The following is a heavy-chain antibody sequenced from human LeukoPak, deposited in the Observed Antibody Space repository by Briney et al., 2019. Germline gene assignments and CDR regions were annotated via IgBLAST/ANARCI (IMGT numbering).Heavy chain of an antibody. D-gene: IGHD6-13*01. V-gene: IGHV4-59*01. CDR1: GGSISSYY. Sequence: NSSETLSLTCTVSGGSISSYYWSWIRQPPGKGLEWIGYIYYSGSTNYNPSLKSRVTISVDTSKNQFSLKLSSVTAADTAVYYCARDLSSHPANWFDPWGQGTLVTVSS. CDR2: IYYSGST. J-gene: IGHJ5*02. CDR3: ARDLSSHPANWFDP.